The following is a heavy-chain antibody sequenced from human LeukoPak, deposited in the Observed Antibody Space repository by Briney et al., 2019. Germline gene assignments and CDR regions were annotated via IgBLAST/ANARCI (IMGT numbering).Heavy chain of an antibody. V-gene: IGHV3-21*03. CDR2: TDNTGAYA. Sequence: GGSLRLSCEASGFTLSTYSMNWIRQAPGKGLEWVSSTDNTGAYAYYIDSVRGRFTLSRDNAKNSVFLQVNSLRAEDTAVYYCTSSTGFGKYFDYWGQGILVTVSS. CDR3: TSSTGFGKYFDY. CDR1: GFTLSTYS. D-gene: IGHD3-3*01. J-gene: IGHJ4*02.